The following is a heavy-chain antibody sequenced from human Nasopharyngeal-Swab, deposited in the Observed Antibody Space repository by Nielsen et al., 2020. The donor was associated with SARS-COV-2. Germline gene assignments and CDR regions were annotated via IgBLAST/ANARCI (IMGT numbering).Heavy chain of an antibody. J-gene: IGHJ6*03. CDR1: GGSISSSNW. CDR3: ARDYYYYMDV. V-gene: IGHV4-4*02. CDR2: IYHSGST. Sequence: GSLRLSCAVSGGSISSSNWWSWVRQPPGKGLEWIGEIYHSGSTNYNPSLKSRVTISVDTSKNQFSLKLSSVTAADTAVYYCARDYYYYMDVWGKGTTVTVSS.